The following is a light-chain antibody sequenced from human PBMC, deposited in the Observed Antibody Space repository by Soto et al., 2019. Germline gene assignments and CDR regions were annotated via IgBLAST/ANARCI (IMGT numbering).Light chain of an antibody. CDR3: QQGNSSPLT. Sequence: DIQMTQSPSSLSASVGDRVTISCRASQNIGNYLNWYQQSPGQAPKLLIFTASSLHSGVPSRFSGSQSGTDFTLTINSLQPEDFAAYYCQQGNSSPLTFGQGTRLEI. CDR2: TAS. CDR1: QNIGNY. V-gene: IGKV1-39*01. J-gene: IGKJ5*01.